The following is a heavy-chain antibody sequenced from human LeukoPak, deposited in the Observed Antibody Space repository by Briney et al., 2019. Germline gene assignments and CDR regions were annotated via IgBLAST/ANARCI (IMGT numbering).Heavy chain of an antibody. Sequence: ASVEVSCQASGGTFSSYAISWVRQAPGQGLEWKGGIIPIFGTANYAQKFQGRVTITADESTSTAYMELSSLRSEDTAVYYCARGDADGMDVWGQGTTVTVSS. J-gene: IGHJ6*02. V-gene: IGHV1-69*13. CDR3: ARGDADGMDV. CDR2: IIPIFGTA. D-gene: IGHD3-16*01. CDR1: GGTFSSYA.